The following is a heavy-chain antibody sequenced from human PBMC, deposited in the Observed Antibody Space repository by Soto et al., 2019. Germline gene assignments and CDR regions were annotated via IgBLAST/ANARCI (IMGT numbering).Heavy chain of an antibody. D-gene: IGHD2-15*01. J-gene: IGHJ3*02. Sequence: GESLKISCKGSGYSFTSYWIGWVRQMPGKGLEWMGIIYPGDSDTRYSPSFQGQVTISADKSITTAYLQWSSLKASDTAMYYCARQTYCSGGSCYNAFDIWGQGTMVTVSS. V-gene: IGHV5-51*01. CDR1: GYSFTSYW. CDR2: IYPGDSDT. CDR3: ARQTYCSGGSCYNAFDI.